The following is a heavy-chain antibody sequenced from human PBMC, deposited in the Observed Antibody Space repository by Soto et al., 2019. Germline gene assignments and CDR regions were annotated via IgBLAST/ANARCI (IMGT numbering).Heavy chain of an antibody. Sequence: QVQLVQSGAEVKKPGSSVKVSCKASGGTFSSYTISWVRQAPGQGLEWMGRIIPILGIANYAQKFQGRVTITADKYTRTAYMELSSLRSEDTAVYYCARDRGGSSWSHNYYYYMDVWGKGTTVTVSS. V-gene: IGHV1-69*08. CDR2: IIPILGIA. D-gene: IGHD6-13*01. CDR1: GGTFSSYT. J-gene: IGHJ6*03. CDR3: ARDRGGSSWSHNYYYYMDV.